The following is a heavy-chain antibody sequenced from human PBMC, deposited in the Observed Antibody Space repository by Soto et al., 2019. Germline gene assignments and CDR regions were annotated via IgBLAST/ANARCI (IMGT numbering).Heavy chain of an antibody. Sequence: EVQLLESGGGLVQPGGSLRLSCAASGFTFSSHALTWVRQAPGKGLQWVSSISGSGGATYYADSLRGRFSISRDNSKNTLYLQLNSLRAEDSALYYCARGPYPLPYPPPGTPFDYWGQGTLVTVSS. CDR3: ARGPYPLPYPPPGTPFDY. V-gene: IGHV3-23*01. J-gene: IGHJ4*02. D-gene: IGHD6-13*01. CDR2: ISGSGGAT. CDR1: GFTFSSHA.